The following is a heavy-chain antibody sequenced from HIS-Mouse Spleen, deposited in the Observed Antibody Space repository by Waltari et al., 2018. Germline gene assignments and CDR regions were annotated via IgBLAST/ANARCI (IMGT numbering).Heavy chain of an antibody. D-gene: IGHD5-12*01. CDR1: GFTFSSYA. CDR3: AGGATITYFDY. J-gene: IGHJ4*02. CDR2: ISYDGSNN. Sequence: QVQLVESGGGVVQPGRSLRLSCAASGFTFSSYAMHWVRQAPGKGLEWVAVISYDGSNNYYADSVKCRFTISRDNSKNTLYLQMNSLRAEDTAVYYCAGGATITYFDYWGQGTLVTVSS. V-gene: IGHV3-30-3*01.